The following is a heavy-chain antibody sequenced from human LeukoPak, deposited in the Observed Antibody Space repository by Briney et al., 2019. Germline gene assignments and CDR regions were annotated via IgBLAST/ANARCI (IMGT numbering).Heavy chain of an antibody. D-gene: IGHD4-23*01. CDR3: ARTSVGRRDFDY. J-gene: IGHJ4*02. CDR1: GFTFSDYW. CDR2: IKQDGSEK. Sequence: GGSLRLSCAASGFTFSDYWMSWVRQAPGKGLEWVANIKQDGSEKYYVDSVKGRFTISRDNAKNSLYLQMNSLGAEDTAVYYCARTSVGRRDFDYWGQGTLVTVSS. V-gene: IGHV3-7*01.